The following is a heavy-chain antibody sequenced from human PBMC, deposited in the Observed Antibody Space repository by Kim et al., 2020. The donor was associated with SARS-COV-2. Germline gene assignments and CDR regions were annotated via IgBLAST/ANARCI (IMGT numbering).Heavy chain of an antibody. CDR1: EFTLSSYD. V-gene: IGHV3-48*01. D-gene: IGHD3-3*01. CDR2: MSSDASRI. CDR3: ARGRGEWTVDY. J-gene: IGHJ4*02. Sequence: GGSLRLSCAASEFTLSSYDMKWFRQAPGKGLEWLAYMSSDASRIHYEGSVEGRFTISRDSAKNSLYLQMNGLRGEDTAMYYCARGRGEWTVDYWGQGTLVTVSS.